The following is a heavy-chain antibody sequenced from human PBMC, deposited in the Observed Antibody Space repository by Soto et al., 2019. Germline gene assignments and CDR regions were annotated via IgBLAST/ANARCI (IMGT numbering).Heavy chain of an antibody. CDR2: INSDGSST. CDR3: ASSPDYDFWSGYLGY. J-gene: IGHJ4*02. D-gene: IGHD3-3*01. Sequence: GGSLRLSCAASGFTFSSYWMHWVRQAPGKGLVWVSRINSDGSSTSYADSVKGRFTISRDNAKNTLYLQMNSLRAEDTAVYYCASSPDYDFWSGYLGYWGQGTLVTVSS. CDR1: GFTFSSYW. V-gene: IGHV3-74*01.